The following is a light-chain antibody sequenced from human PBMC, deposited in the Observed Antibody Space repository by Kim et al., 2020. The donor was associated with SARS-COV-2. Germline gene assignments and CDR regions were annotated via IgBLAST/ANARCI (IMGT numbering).Light chain of an antibody. J-gene: IGLJ1*01. CDR2: KAS. Sequence: SYELTQPPSVSVSPGQTARITCSGDALANQYASWYQQKPGQAPVVVIYKASERPSGIPERFSGSSSGTTVTLTISGVQAEDEADYYCQSADSSGAYVFGTGTKVTVL. CDR3: QSADSSGAYV. V-gene: IGLV3-25*03. CDR1: ALANQY.